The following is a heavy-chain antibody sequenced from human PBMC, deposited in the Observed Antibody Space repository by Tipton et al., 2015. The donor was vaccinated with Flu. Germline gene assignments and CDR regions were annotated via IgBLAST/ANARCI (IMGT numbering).Heavy chain of an antibody. V-gene: IGHV4-38-2*01. D-gene: IGHD4-11*01. CDR2: VHRKGST. Sequence: TLSLTCSVSGDSIASDYYWAWIRQPPGKGLEWIGNVHRKGSTYYSPSLRSRVTIGVDRSKNQFYLRLNSVTAADTAVYVCARRDYSNYVSVPKNWFDSWGRGILVTVSS. J-gene: IGHJ5*01. CDR3: ARRDYSNYVSVPKNWFDS. CDR1: GDSIASDYY.